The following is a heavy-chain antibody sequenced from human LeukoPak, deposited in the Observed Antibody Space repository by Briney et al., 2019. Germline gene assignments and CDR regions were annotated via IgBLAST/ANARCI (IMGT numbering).Heavy chain of an antibody. D-gene: IGHD1-1*01. J-gene: IGHJ4*02. Sequence: SETLSLTCAVYGGSFSGYYWSWIRQPPGKGLEWIGEINHSGSTNYNPSLKSRVTISVDTSKNQFSLKLSSVTAADTAVYYCARHANGIFDYWGQGTLVTVSS. CDR2: INHSGST. CDR3: ARHANGIFDY. V-gene: IGHV4-34*01. CDR1: GGSFSGYY.